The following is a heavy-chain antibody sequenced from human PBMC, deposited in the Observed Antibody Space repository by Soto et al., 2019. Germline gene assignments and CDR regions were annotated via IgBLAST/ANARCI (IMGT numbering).Heavy chain of an antibody. D-gene: IGHD6-13*01. J-gene: IGHJ6*02. CDR1: GGTFSSYT. V-gene: IGHV1-69*08. CDR3: ARDGHSSSRYPSSPYYYGMDV. CDR2: IIPILGIA. Sequence: QVQLVQSGAEVKKPGSSVKVSCKASGGTFSSYTISWVRQAPGQGLEWMGRIIPILGIANYAQKFQGRVTITADKSTSTAYMELSSLRSEDTAVYYCARDGHSSSRYPSSPYYYGMDVWGQGTTVTVSS.